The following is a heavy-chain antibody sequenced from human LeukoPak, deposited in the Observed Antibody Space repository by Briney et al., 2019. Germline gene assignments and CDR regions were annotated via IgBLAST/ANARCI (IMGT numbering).Heavy chain of an antibody. CDR2: IIPILGIA. D-gene: IGHD1-14*01. Sequence: ASVKVSCKASGGTFSSYAISWVRQAPGQGLEWMGRIIPILGIANYAQKFQGRVTITADKSTSTAYMELSSLRSEDTAVYYCARVDSRKFYGMDVWGQGTTVTVSS. V-gene: IGHV1-69*04. CDR1: GGTFSSYA. CDR3: ARVDSRKFYGMDV. J-gene: IGHJ6*02.